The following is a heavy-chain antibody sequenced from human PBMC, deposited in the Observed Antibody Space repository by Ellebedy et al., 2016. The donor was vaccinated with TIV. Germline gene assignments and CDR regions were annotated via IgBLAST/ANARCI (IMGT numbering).Heavy chain of an antibody. D-gene: IGHD5/OR15-5a*01. J-gene: IGHJ6*02. CDR2: IIPIFGTA. CDR3: ARGRSPSTEYYYYGMDV. V-gene: IGHV1-69*13. Sequence: SVKVSXKASGGTFSSYAISWVRQAPGQGLEWMGGIIPIFGTANYAQKFQGRVTITADGSTSTAYMELSSLRSEDTAVYYCARGRSPSTEYYYYGMDVWGQGTTVTVSS. CDR1: GGTFSSYA.